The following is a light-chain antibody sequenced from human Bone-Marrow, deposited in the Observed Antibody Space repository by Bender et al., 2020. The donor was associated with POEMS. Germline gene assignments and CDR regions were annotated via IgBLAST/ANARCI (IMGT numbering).Light chain of an antibody. V-gene: IGLV1-44*01. J-gene: IGLJ3*02. CDR1: NSNIGTNA. CDR3: AAWDAGLSGEV. CDR2: SDN. Sequence: QSVLTQPPSASGTPGQRVTISCSGSNSNIGTNAVNWYQQFPGTAPKLLLYSDNQRPSGVPDRCYALKSGTSASLAISGRQSEDEADYYCAAWDAGLSGEVFGGGTKLTVL.